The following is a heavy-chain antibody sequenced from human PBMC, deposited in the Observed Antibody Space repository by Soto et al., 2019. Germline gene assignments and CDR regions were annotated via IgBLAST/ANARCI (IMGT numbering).Heavy chain of an antibody. CDR2: LIPILGIA. CDR1: GGTFSSYT. J-gene: IGHJ4*02. V-gene: IGHV1-69*08. CDR3: ARDSRLRYFNY. Sequence: QVQLVQSGAEVKKPGSSVKVSCKASGGTFSSYTISWVRQAPGQGLEWMGRLIPILGIANYAQKFQGRVTITADNSTSTAYMELSSLRSEDTAVYYCARDSRLRYFNYWGQGTLVTVSS. D-gene: IGHD3-9*01.